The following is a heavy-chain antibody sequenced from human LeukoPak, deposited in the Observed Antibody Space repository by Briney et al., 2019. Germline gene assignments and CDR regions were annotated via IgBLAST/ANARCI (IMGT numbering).Heavy chain of an antibody. Sequence: SETLSLTCAVYGGPFSGYYWSWIRQPPGKGLEWIGETNHSGSTNYNPSLKSRVTISVDTSKNQFSLKLSSVTAADTAVYYCARPGGSFWSGASYAFDIWGQGTMVTVSS. V-gene: IGHV4-34*01. J-gene: IGHJ3*02. D-gene: IGHD3-3*01. CDR3: ARPGGSFWSGASYAFDI. CDR2: TNHSGST. CDR1: GGPFSGYY.